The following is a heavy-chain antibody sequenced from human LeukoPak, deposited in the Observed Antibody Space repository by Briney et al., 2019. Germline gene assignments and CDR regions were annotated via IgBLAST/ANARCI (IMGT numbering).Heavy chain of an antibody. D-gene: IGHD1-14*01. V-gene: IGHV3-74*01. CDR2: IKGDGSHT. CDR3: VRDWDHFDFDS. Sequence: GGSLRLSCAASGFTFSNYWMHWVRQAPGKGLVWVSRIKGDGSHTVYADSVKGRFTISRDNAKNTLYLQMRSLRDEDTAVYYCVRDWDHFDFDSWGQGTLVTVSS. CDR1: GFTFSNYW. J-gene: IGHJ5*01.